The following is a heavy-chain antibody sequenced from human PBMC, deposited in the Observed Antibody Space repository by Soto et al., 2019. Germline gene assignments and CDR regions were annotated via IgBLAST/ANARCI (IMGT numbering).Heavy chain of an antibody. Sequence: GGSLRLSCAVSGLTFSLYGMHWVRQAPGKGLEWVAFISYEGRNKYYADSVRGRFTISRDNSKNTLSLQLDSLRPEDTAVYYCAKGRDSTLLRWQYFDNWGQGTQVTVSS. CDR2: ISYEGRNK. CDR1: GLTFSLYG. CDR3: AKGRDSTLLRWQYFDN. V-gene: IGHV3-30*18. D-gene: IGHD2-15*01. J-gene: IGHJ4*02.